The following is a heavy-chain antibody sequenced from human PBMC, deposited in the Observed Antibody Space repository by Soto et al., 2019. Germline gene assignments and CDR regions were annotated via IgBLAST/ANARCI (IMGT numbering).Heavy chain of an antibody. CDR1: GYTFTSYD. J-gene: IGHJ6*03. V-gene: IGHV1-8*01. Sequence: QVQLVQSGAEVQKPGASVKVSCKASGYTFTSYDINWVRQATGQGLEWMGWMNPNSGNTGYAQKFQGRVTMTRNTSISTAYMELSSLRSEDTAVYYCARGLSGYDFSRYYYYYYMDVWGKGTTVTVSS. CDR3: ARGLSGYDFSRYYYYYYMDV. D-gene: IGHD5-12*01. CDR2: MNPNSGNT.